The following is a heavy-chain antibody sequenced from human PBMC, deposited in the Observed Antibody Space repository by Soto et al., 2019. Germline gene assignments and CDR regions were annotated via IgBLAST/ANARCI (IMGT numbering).Heavy chain of an antibody. Sequence: PGGSLRLSCAASGFTFSSYAMSWVRQAPGKGLEWVSAISGSGGSTYYADSVKGRFTISRDNSKNTLYLQMNSLRAEDTAVYYCAKVPVAAAVLGSYYYGMDVWVQGTTVTVSS. V-gene: IGHV3-23*01. CDR1: GFTFSSYA. D-gene: IGHD6-13*01. CDR3: AKVPVAAAVLGSYYYGMDV. CDR2: ISGSGGST. J-gene: IGHJ6*02.